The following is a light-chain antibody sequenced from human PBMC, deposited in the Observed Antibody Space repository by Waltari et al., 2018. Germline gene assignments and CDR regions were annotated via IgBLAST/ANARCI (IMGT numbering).Light chain of an antibody. Sequence: AXLXXPXSVSXXXGKAAXLTCTGNNNNVGNEGAAWLQQHQGHPPKLVSYRLNSRXXGISERISASRSGYIASLTITGLQPEDEADYYCSSWDSNLGAWVFGGGTKLTVL. CDR1: NNNVGNEG. CDR3: SSWDSNLGAWV. V-gene: IGLV10-54*04. J-gene: IGLJ3*02. CDR2: RLN.